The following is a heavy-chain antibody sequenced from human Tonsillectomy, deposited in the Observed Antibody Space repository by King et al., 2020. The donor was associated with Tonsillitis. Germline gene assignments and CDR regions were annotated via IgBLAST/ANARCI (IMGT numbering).Heavy chain of an antibody. CDR1: GYSFSDNF. CDR2: INPNSGDT. CDR3: ARDIPRVTAWDGAFDL. Sequence: QLVQSGAEVKKPGASVKVSCKASGYSFSDNFMHWVRQAPGQGLEWMGWINPNSGDTNYAQKFQGRVTVTRDTSISTAYMELRRLRSDDTAVYYCARDIPRVTAWDGAFDLWGQGTMVTVSS. V-gene: IGHV1-2*02. D-gene: IGHD2-2*02. J-gene: IGHJ3*01.